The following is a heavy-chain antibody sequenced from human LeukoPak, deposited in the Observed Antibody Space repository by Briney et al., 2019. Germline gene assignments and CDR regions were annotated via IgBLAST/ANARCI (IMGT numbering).Heavy chain of an antibody. V-gene: IGHV3-30*18. CDR1: GFPFSNYG. J-gene: IGHJ4*02. CDR2: ISADGIDK. Sequence: GRSLRLSCAASGFPFSNYGMHWVRQAPGKGLEWVAVISADGIDKYYAASVKGRFTISRDNSKNTLYLQMSSLRPEDTAVYYCAKDKGREGDYWGQGNLVTVSS. CDR3: AKDKGREGDY.